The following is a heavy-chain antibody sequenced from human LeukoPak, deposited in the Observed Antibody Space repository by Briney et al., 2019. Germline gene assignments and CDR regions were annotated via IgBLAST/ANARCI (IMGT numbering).Heavy chain of an antibody. CDR3: AAEHDGFDI. CDR2: IRGDGGDT. V-gene: IGHV3-74*01. CDR1: RFSFSNSW. J-gene: IGHJ3*02. Sequence: GGSLRLSCAASRFSFSNSWMHWVRQTPGKGLVWVSSIRGDGGDTTYTDSVKGRFAISRDNAKNTLYLQMNSLRADDSAVYYCAAEHDGFDIWGQGTMVTVSS.